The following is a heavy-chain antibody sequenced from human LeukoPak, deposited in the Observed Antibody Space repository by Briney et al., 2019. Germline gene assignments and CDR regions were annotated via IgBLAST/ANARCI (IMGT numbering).Heavy chain of an antibody. J-gene: IGHJ4*02. V-gene: IGHV1-69*13. D-gene: IGHD3-10*01. CDR1: GGTFSSYA. Sequence: SVKVSCKASGGTFSSYAISWVRQAPGQGLEWMGGIIPISETANYAQKFQGRVTIIADESTSTAYMELSSLRSEDTAVYYCASGYYGSGSYYKIFFDNWGQGTLVTVSS. CDR2: IIPISETA. CDR3: ASGYYGSGSYYKIFFDN.